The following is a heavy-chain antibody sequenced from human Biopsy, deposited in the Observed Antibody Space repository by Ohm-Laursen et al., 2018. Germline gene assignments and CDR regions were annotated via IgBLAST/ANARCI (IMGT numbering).Heavy chain of an antibody. CDR3: AADINVWNVNY. V-gene: IGHV1-24*01. Sequence: ASVKVSCKFSGYAVTEFSMHWVRQAPGKGLEWMGGFAPENGKTIYAQKFQGRVTMTEDTSTDTAYMELSSLRSEDTAVYYCAADINVWNVNYWGQGTQVTVSS. CDR1: GYAVTEFS. CDR2: FAPENGKT. D-gene: IGHD1-1*01. J-gene: IGHJ4*02.